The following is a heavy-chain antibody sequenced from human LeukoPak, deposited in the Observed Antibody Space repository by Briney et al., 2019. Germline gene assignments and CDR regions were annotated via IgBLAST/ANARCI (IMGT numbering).Heavy chain of an antibody. CDR1: GFTFSSYE. V-gene: IGHV3-48*03. J-gene: IGHJ4*02. Sequence: PGGSLRLSCAASGFTFSSYEMNWVRQAPGKGPEWVSYISSSGSTVYYADSVKGRFTISRDNAKNSLYLQMHRLRAEDTAIYYCATSGYYFEYWGQGTLVTVSS. D-gene: IGHD3-22*01. CDR2: ISSSGSTV. CDR3: ATSGYYFEY.